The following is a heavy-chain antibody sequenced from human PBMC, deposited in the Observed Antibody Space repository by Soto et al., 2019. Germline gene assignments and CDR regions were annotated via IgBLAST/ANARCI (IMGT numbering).Heavy chain of an antibody. CDR3: AREYSSSVGMDV. CDR1: GGTFSSYA. J-gene: IGHJ6*02. CDR2: IIPIFGTA. Sequence: SVKVSCKASGGTFSSYAISWVRQAPGQGLEWMGGIIPIFGTANYAQKFQGRVTITADKSTSTAYMELSSLRSEDTAVYYCAREYSSSVGMDVWGQGTTVTGAS. D-gene: IGHD6-6*01. V-gene: IGHV1-69*06.